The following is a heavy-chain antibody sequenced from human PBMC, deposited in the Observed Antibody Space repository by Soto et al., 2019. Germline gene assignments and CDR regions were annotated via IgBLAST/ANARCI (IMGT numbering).Heavy chain of an antibody. J-gene: IGHJ2*01. CDR3: ARHSSSWYVGWYFDL. CDR2: MDYSGST. Sequence: QLQLQESGPGLVKPSETLSLTCTVSGGSISSSSYYWGWIRQPPGKGLEWIGSMDYSGSTYYNPSLKSRVTISVDTSKTQFSLNLSSVTATDTAVYYCARHSSSWYVGWYFDLWGRGTLVTVSS. D-gene: IGHD6-13*01. CDR1: GGSISSSSYY. V-gene: IGHV4-39*01.